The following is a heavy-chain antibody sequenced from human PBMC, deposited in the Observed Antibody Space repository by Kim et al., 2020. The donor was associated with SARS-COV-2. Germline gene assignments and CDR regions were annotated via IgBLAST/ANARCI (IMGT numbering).Heavy chain of an antibody. CDR3: ARGSELGSSWYWYDLTVDY. Sequence: GRFTITRDNAKNSLYLQMNSLRAEDTAVYYCARGSELGSSWYWYDLTVDYWGQGTLVTVSS. D-gene: IGHD6-13*01. V-gene: IGHV3-11*06. J-gene: IGHJ4*02.